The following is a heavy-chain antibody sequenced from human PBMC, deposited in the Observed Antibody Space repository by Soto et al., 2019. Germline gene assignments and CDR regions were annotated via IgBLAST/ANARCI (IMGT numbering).Heavy chain of an antibody. Sequence: EVPLVESGGGLVQPGGSLRLSCAASGFTFSSYWMHWVRQAPGKGLVWVSRINRDGSSTSYADSVKGRFTISRDNAKSTVYLQMNSLRAEDTAVYYCASRYMYSSSLYFYGMDVWGQGTTVTVSS. CDR1: GFTFSSYW. D-gene: IGHD6-13*01. CDR3: ASRYMYSSSLYFYGMDV. CDR2: INRDGSST. V-gene: IGHV3-74*01. J-gene: IGHJ6*02.